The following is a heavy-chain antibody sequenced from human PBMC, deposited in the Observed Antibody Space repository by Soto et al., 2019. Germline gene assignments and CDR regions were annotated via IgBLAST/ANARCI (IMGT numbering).Heavy chain of an antibody. J-gene: IGHJ4*02. D-gene: IGHD5-18*01. Sequence: VSVKVSCKASGYTFTGYYMHWVRQAPGQGLEWMGWINPNSGGTNYAQKFQGWVTMTRDTSISTAYMELSRLRSDDTAVYYCARVPVDTEQIRDQYYFDYWGQGTLVTVSS. CDR1: GYTFTGYY. CDR2: INPNSGGT. V-gene: IGHV1-2*04. CDR3: ARVPVDTEQIRDQYYFDY.